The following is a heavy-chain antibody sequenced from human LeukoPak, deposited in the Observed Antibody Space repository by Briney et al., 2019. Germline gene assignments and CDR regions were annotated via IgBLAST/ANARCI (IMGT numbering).Heavy chain of an antibody. D-gene: IGHD1-20*01. CDR3: ASKGDNWNRYYYYYYMDV. CDR1: GFTFSSYS. V-gene: IGHV3-21*01. Sequence: PGGSLRLSCAASGFTFSSYSMNWVRQAPGKGLEWVSSISSSSSYIYYADSVKGRFTISRDNAKNSLYLQMNSLRAEDTAVYYCASKGDNWNRYYYYYYMDVWGKGTTVTVSS. J-gene: IGHJ6*03. CDR2: ISSSSSYI.